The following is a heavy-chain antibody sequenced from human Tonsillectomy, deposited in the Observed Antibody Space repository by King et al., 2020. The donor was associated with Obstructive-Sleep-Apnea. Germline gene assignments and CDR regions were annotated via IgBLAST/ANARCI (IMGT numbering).Heavy chain of an antibody. CDR1: GFTFSSYG. J-gene: IGHJ4*02. Sequence: VQLVESGGGVVQPGRSLRLSCAASGFTFSSYGMHWVRQAPGKGLEWVAVISYDGSNKYYADSVKGRFTISRDNSKNTLYLQMNSLRAEETAVYYCAKDQGIQLSRYFDYWGQGTLVTVSS. CDR2: ISYDGSNK. CDR3: AKDQGIQLSRYFDY. V-gene: IGHV3-30*18. D-gene: IGHD5-18*01.